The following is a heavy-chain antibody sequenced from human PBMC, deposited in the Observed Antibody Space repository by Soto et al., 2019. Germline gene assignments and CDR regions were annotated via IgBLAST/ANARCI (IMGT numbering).Heavy chain of an antibody. J-gene: IGHJ4*02. Sequence: QVQLVQSGAEVKKPGSSVKVSCKASGGTLSNYAINWVRQAPGQGLEWMGGIIPMFGTANYAQKFQGRVTITAEGSTSTSYMELSSLRSEDEAVYYCARGGFSSSYRLDYWGQGTLVAGSS. V-gene: IGHV1-69*01. CDR3: ARGGFSSSYRLDY. CDR2: IIPMFGTA. CDR1: GGTLSNYA. D-gene: IGHD6-6*01.